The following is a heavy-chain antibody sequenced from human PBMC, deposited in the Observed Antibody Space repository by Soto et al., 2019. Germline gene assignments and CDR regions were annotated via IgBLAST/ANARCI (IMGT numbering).Heavy chain of an antibody. CDR2: ISSSSSYI. Sequence: GGSLRLSCAASGFTFSSYSMNWVRQAPGKGLEWVSSISSSSSYIYYADSVKGRFTISRDNSKNSLYLQMNSLRAEDTAVYYCAKDESTYYYDSSGSSVWGQGTTVTVSS. J-gene: IGHJ6*02. CDR1: GFTFSSYS. V-gene: IGHV3-21*04. CDR3: AKDESTYYYDSSGSSV. D-gene: IGHD3-22*01.